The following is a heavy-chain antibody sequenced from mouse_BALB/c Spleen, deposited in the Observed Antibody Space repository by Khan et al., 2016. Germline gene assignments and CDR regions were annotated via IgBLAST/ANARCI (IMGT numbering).Heavy chain of an antibody. J-gene: IGHJ4*01. V-gene: IGHV4-1*02. Sequence: EVKLLESGGGLVQPGGSLKLSCAAPGFDFSRYWMSWVRQAPGKGLEWIGEINPDSSTINYTPSLKDKFIISRDNTKNTLYLQMSKVRSEDSALYYCARRGYYAMDYWGQGASVTVSA. CDR2: INPDSSTI. CDR3: ARRGYYAMDY. CDR1: GFDFSRYW.